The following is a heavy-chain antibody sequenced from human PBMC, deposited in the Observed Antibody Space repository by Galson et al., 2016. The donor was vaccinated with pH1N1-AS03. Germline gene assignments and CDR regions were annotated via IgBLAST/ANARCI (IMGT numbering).Heavy chain of an antibody. CDR2: IDPRDSDA. CDR1: GYDFINYW. Sequence: QSGAEVKKPGESLKISCKASGYDFINYWIGWVRQMPGKGLEWMGVIDPRDSDARYSSSFQGQVTISADKSITTAHLQWGSLKASDTGMYFCARHRQSGTYSEPCDSWGQGTMGTVAS. V-gene: IGHV5-51*01. D-gene: IGHD1-26*01. J-gene: IGHJ3*02. CDR3: ARHRQSGTYSEPCDS.